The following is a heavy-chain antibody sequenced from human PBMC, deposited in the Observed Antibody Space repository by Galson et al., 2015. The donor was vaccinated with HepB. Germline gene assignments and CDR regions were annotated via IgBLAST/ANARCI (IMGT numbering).Heavy chain of an antibody. V-gene: IGHV1-69*01. CDR1: GGTFSSYA. CDR3: ARNSLDSSSSVNYYYYMDV. D-gene: IGHD6-6*01. J-gene: IGHJ6*03. CDR2: IIPIFGTA. Sequence: SCKASGGTFSSYAISWVRQAPGQGLEWMGGIIPIFGTANYAQKFQGRVTITADESTSTAYMELSSLRSEDTAVYYCARNSLDSSSSVNYYYYMDVWGKGTTVTVSS.